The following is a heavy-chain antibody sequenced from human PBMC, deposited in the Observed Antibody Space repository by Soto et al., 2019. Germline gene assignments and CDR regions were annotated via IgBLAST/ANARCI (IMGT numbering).Heavy chain of an antibody. V-gene: IGHV1-18*01. Sequence: QVQLVQSGAEVKKPGASVKVSCKASGYTFTSYGISWVRQAPGQGLEWMGWISAYNGNTNYAQKLQGRVTMTTDTXXXXXXXXXXXXXXXXTXXXXXXXXLXPVDYWGQGTLVTVSS. J-gene: IGHJ4*02. CDR2: ISAYNGNT. CDR3: XXXLXPVDY. CDR1: GYTFTSYG.